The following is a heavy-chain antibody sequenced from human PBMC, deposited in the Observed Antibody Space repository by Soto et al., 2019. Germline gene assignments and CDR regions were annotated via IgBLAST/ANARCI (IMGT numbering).Heavy chain of an antibody. CDR3: ARDGIAAAGTRGSYFDY. CDR2: IIPIFGTA. Sequence: QVQLVQSGAEVKKPGSSVKVSCKASGGTFSSYAISWVRQAPGQGLEWMGGIIPIFGTANYAQKFQGRVTITADKSTSTADMELSSLRSEDTAVYYCARDGIAAAGTRGSYFDYWVQGTLVTVSS. J-gene: IGHJ4*02. V-gene: IGHV1-69*06. D-gene: IGHD6-13*01. CDR1: GGTFSSYA.